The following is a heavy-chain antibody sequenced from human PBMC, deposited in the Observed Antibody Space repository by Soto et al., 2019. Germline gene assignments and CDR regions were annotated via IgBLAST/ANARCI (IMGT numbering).Heavy chain of an antibody. CDR2: ISPSGSGT. J-gene: IGHJ4*02. CDR3: ARRTDGGFFD. V-gene: IGHV1-46*04. CDR1: GYTFTSFY. Sequence: QVQLVQSGAEVKTPGASVKISCKAAGYTFTSFYMHWVRQAPGQGLEWVGVISPSGSGTTYAQKLQGRVTMTRDTSTNTVNMEVSSLRSEDTAVYYCARRTDGGFFDWGQGTLVTVSS.